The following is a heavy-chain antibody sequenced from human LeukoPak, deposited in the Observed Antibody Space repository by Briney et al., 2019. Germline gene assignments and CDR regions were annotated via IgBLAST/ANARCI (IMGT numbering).Heavy chain of an antibody. Sequence: PSETLSLTCTVSGYSISSGYFWGWIRQPPGKGLEWIGSFYHSGITYYNPSLKSRVTISVEMSKNQFSLKLSSVTAADTAVYYCAREPSDSSNFDYWGQGTLVTVSS. CDR3: AREPSDSSNFDY. CDR2: FYHSGIT. CDR1: GYSISSGYF. J-gene: IGHJ4*02. D-gene: IGHD3-22*01. V-gene: IGHV4-38-2*02.